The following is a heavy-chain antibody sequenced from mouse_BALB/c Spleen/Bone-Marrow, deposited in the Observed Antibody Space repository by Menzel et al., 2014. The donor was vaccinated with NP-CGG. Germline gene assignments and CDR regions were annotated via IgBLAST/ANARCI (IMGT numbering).Heavy chain of an antibody. Sequence: EVKLMDSGGGLVKPGGSLKLSCAASGFTFSSYAMSWVRQTPEKRLEWVASISSGGSTYYPDSVKGRFTISRDNARNILYLQMSSLRSEDTAMYYCAREGGTTALYYAMDYWGQGTSVTVSS. J-gene: IGHJ4*01. CDR1: GFTFSSYA. CDR2: ISSGGST. D-gene: IGHD1-2*01. CDR3: AREGGTTALYYAMDY. V-gene: IGHV5-6-5*01.